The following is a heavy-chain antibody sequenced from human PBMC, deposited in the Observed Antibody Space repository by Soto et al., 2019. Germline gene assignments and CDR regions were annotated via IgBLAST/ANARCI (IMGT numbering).Heavy chain of an antibody. CDR2: INPNSGGT. CDR3: ARDQVAAARYYYYYYGMDV. J-gene: IGHJ6*02. CDR1: GYTFTGYY. D-gene: IGHD6-13*01. Sequence: RASVKVSCKASGYTFTGYYMHWVRQAPGQGLEWMGWINPNSGGTNYAQKFQGRVTMTRDTSISTAYMELSRLRSDDTAVYYCARDQVAAARYYYYYYGMDVWGQGTTVTVSS. V-gene: IGHV1-2*02.